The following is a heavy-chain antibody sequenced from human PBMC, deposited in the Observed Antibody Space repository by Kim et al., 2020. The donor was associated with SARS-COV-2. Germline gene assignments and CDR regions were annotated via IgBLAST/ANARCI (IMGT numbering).Heavy chain of an antibody. D-gene: IGHD2-21*02. CDR3: ARAVVLVTTDAFDI. Sequence: DSVKGRFTISRHNSKNTLYLQMNSLRAEDTAVYYCARAVVLVTTDAFDIWGQGTMVTVSS. J-gene: IGHJ3*02. V-gene: IGHV3-53*04.